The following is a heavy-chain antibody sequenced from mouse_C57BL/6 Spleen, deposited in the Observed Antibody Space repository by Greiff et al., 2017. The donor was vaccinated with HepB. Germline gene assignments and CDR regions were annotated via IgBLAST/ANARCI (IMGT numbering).Heavy chain of an antibody. CDR3: TRDLNYYGSRTWFAY. CDR2: ISSGGDYI. Sequence: EVKLVESGEGLVKPGGSLKLSCAASGFTFSSYAMSWVRQTPEKRLEWVAYISSGGDYIYYADTVKGRFTISRDNARNTLYLQMSSLKSEDTAMYYCTRDLNYYGSRTWFAYWGQGTLVTVSA. D-gene: IGHD1-1*01. CDR1: GFTFSSYA. J-gene: IGHJ3*01. V-gene: IGHV5-9-1*02.